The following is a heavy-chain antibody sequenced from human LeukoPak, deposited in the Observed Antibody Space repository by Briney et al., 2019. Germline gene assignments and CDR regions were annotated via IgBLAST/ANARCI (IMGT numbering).Heavy chain of an antibody. CDR2: IYHSGST. CDR1: AYSISSGYY. D-gene: IGHD4-17*01. Sequence: SETLSLTCAVSAYSISSGYYLGWIRQPPGKGLEWIGSIYHSGSTYYNPYLKSRATISVDPSKTQISLKLSSVTAADTAVYYCARPGQPSVTTSYAFDIWGQGTMVTVSS. J-gene: IGHJ3*02. V-gene: IGHV4-38-2*01. CDR3: ARPGQPSVTTSYAFDI.